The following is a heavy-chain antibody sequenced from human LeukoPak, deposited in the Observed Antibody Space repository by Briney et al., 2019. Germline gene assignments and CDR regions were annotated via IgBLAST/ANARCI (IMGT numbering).Heavy chain of an antibody. CDR1: GFTFNSYA. V-gene: IGHV3-23*01. Sequence: GGSLRLSCAASGFTFNSYAMSWVRQAPGKGLEWVSTISYSVGTTYYADSAKGRFTISRDNSKNTLYLQMNSLRAEDTAVYYCAKDRDGKRELPLYFDYWGQGTLVTVSS. D-gene: IGHD1-26*01. CDR3: AKDRDGKRELPLYFDY. CDR2: ISYSVGTT. J-gene: IGHJ4*02.